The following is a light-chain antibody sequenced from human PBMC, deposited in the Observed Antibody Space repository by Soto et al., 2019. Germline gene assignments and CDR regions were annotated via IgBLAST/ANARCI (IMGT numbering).Light chain of an antibody. Sequence: EIVLTQSPATLSLSPGERATLSCRASQSLSSYLAWYQQKPGKAPRLLIYDASNRATGIPARFSGSGSGTAFTLTISSLEPEDFSVYYCQQRSNWPITFGQGTRLEIK. V-gene: IGKV3-11*01. J-gene: IGKJ5*01. CDR2: DAS. CDR3: QQRSNWPIT. CDR1: QSLSSY.